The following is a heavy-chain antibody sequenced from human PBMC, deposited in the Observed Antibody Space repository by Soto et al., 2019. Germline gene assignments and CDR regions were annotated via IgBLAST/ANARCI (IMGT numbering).Heavy chain of an antibody. J-gene: IGHJ6*02. D-gene: IGHD2-2*01. CDR2: IIPIFGVT. Sequence: QVQLVQSGAEVKKPGSSVKVSCKASGGTLTSYALSWVRQAPGQGFEWMGGIIPIFGVTNHAQKFRGRVTITADESTNTADMELRSLTFEDTDVYYCATIEVAPASIPRLAYYFGLDVWGLGTTVTVSS. CDR3: ATIEVAPASIPRLAYYFGLDV. V-gene: IGHV1-69*01. CDR1: GGTLTSYA.